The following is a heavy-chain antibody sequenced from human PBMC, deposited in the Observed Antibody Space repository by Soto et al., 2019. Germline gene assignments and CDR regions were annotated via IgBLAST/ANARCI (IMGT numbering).Heavy chain of an antibody. CDR3: ARVYGDY. J-gene: IGHJ4*02. V-gene: IGHV3-64*01. CDR1: GFTFSSYA. D-gene: IGHD3-10*01. Sequence: GGSLRLSCAASGFTFSSYAMHWVRQAPGKGLEYVSAISSNGGSTYYANSVKGRFTISRDNSKNTLYLQMGSLRAEDMAVYYCARVYGDYWGRGTLVTVSS. CDR2: ISSNGGST.